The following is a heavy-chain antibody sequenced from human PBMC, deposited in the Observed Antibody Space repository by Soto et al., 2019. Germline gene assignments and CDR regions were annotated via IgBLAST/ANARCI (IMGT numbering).Heavy chain of an antibody. J-gene: IGHJ4*02. V-gene: IGHV3-21*01. CDR3: ARDDTTSYRGLIEY. D-gene: IGHD2-2*01. CDR1: GFTFSSYI. Sequence: GGSLRLSCAASGFTFSSYIINWVRQAPGKGLEWVSSISSTSSYIYYADSVKGRFTISRDNAKNSLYLQMNSLRAEDTAVYYCARDDTTSYRGLIEYGRQGTLVTVSS. CDR2: ISSTSSYI.